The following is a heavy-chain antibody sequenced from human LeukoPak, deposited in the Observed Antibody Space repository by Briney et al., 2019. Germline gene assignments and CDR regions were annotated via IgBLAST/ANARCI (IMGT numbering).Heavy chain of an antibody. Sequence: ASVKVSCKASGYTFASYGISWVRQAPGQGLEWRGWISGYNGDTNFAQKLQGRVTMTTDASTRTAYMELRSLRSDDTAVYYCARFIAVAGTYYFDPWGQGTLVTVSS. CDR2: ISGYNGDT. CDR1: GYTFASYG. J-gene: IGHJ4*02. CDR3: ARFIAVAGTYYFDP. V-gene: IGHV1-18*01. D-gene: IGHD6-19*01.